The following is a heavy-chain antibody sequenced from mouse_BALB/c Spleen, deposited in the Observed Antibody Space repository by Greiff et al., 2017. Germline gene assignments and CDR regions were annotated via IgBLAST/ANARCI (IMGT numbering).Heavy chain of an antibody. J-gene: IGHJ2*01. CDR3: ARWNYGSSLDY. CDR2: IYPYNGGT. CDR1: GYTSTDYN. V-gene: IGHV1S29*02. Sequence: VQLQQSGPELVKPGASVKISCKASGYTSTDYNMHWVKQSHGKSLEWIGYIYPYNGGTGYNQKFKSKATLTVDNSSSTAYMELRSLTSEDSAVYYCARWNYGSSLDYWGQGTTLTVSS. D-gene: IGHD1-1*01.